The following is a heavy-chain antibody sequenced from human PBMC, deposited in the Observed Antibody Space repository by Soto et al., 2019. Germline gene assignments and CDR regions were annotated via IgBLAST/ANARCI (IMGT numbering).Heavy chain of an antibody. D-gene: IGHD3-16*01. CDR3: ATHVDNWGAAYYFDS. CDR2: IYPGDSET. CDR1: GYGFSSSW. V-gene: IGHV5-51*01. Sequence: GESLKISCKASGYGFSSSWIAWVRQSPGKGLEWMGIIYPGDSETRYSPSFRGQVTISADTSTNTAFLQWSRLKASDSGIYYCATHVDNWGAAYYFDSWGQGTQVTVSS. J-gene: IGHJ4*02.